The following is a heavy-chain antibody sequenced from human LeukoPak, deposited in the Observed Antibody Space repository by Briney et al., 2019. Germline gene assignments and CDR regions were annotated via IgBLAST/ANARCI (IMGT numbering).Heavy chain of an antibody. Sequence: ASVKVSCKASGYSFGSHHIHWVRQAPGQGLEWMAITYFNSDSATYAEKFQGRFSMTRDKSTSTVYLDLSSLTYEDTAVYYCARDNKCYSDYWGQGTLVTVCS. V-gene: IGHV1-46*01. D-gene: IGHD5-18*01. CDR1: GYSFGSHH. J-gene: IGHJ4*02. CDR3: ARDNKCYSDY. CDR2: TYFNSDSA.